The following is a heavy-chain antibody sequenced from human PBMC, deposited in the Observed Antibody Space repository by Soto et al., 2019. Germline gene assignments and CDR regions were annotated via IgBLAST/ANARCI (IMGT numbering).Heavy chain of an antibody. CDR2: IVPSDSYT. D-gene: IGHD2-15*01. V-gene: IGHV5-10-1*01. CDR3: ARWGYCSGGSCYGFDP. J-gene: IGHJ5*02. CDR1: GYSFTSYW. Sequence: EVQLVQSGAEVKKPGESLRISCKGSGYSFTSYWISWVRQMPGKGLEWMGRIVPSDSYTNYSPSFQGHVTISADKSISTAYLQWSSLKASDTAMYYCARWGYCSGGSCYGFDPWGQGTLVTVSS.